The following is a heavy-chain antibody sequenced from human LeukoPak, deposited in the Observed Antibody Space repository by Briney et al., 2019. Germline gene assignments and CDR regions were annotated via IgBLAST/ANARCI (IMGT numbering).Heavy chain of an antibody. CDR3: AREWRSGHQLLSYFDY. D-gene: IGHD2-2*01. V-gene: IGHV4-59*01. Sequence: PSETLSLTCTVSGGSISSYYWSWIRQPPGKGLEWIGYIYYSGSTNCNPSLKSRVTISVDTSKNQFSLKLSSVTAADTAVYYCAREWRSGHQLLSYFDYWGQGTLVTVSS. CDR1: GGSISSYY. J-gene: IGHJ4*02. CDR2: IYYSGST.